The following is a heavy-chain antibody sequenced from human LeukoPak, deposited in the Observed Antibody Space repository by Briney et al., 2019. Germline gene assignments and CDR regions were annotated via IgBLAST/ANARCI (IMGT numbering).Heavy chain of an antibody. Sequence: ASVKVSCKASGGTFSNYAISWVRQAPGQGLEWMGIINPSGGSTSYAQKFQGRVTMTRDMSTSTAYMELRSLRSDDTAVYYCARTPLWFGGNWFDPWGQGTLVTVSS. J-gene: IGHJ5*02. V-gene: IGHV1-46*01. CDR2: INPSGGST. CDR3: ARTPLWFGGNWFDP. CDR1: GGTFSNYA. D-gene: IGHD3-10*01.